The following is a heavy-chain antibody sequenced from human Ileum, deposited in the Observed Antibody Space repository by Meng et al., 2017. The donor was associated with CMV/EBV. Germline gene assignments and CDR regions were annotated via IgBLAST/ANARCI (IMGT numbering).Heavy chain of an antibody. CDR3: ARDNCISDTCYFDGFDP. Sequence: YTFTDYLIHWVRQAPGQGLEWLGWINPKSGATRYAQTFQGRVTMTRDTSIHTAYMELTRLGSDDTAMYYCARDNCISDTCYFDGFDPWGQGTLVTVSS. D-gene: IGHD2-2*01. V-gene: IGHV1-2*02. CDR2: INPKSGAT. CDR1: YTFTDYL. J-gene: IGHJ5*02.